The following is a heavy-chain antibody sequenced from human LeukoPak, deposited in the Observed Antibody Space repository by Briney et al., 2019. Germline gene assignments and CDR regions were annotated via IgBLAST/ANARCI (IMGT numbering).Heavy chain of an antibody. CDR3: ARQYNYGLFDY. CDR2: IYPGDSDT. V-gene: IGHV5-51*01. J-gene: IGHJ4*02. D-gene: IGHD5-18*01. Sequence: GESLKISCKGSGYNFTNNWIGWVRQMPGKGLEWMGIIYPGDSDTRYSPSFQGQVTFPADKSISTAYLQWSSLKASDTAMYYCARQYNYGLFDYWGQGTLVTVSS. CDR1: GYNFTNNW.